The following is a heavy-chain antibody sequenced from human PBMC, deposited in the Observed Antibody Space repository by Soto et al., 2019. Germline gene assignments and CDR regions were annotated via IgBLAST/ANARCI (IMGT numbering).Heavy chain of an antibody. CDR1: GFTFSSYA. V-gene: IGHV3-23*01. CDR3: ANYLTAVGATSPFEY. J-gene: IGHJ4*02. Sequence: GGSLRLSCAASGFTFSSYAMSWIRQAPGKGLEWVSAISGGGGSTYYADSVKGRFTISRDNSKDTLYLQMNSLRAEDTAVYFCANYLTAVGATSPFEYWGQGTPVTVSS. CDR2: ISGGGGST. D-gene: IGHD1-26*01.